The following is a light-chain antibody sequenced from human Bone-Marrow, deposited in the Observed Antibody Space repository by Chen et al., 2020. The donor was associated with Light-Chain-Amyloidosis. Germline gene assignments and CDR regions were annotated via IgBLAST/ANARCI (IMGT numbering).Light chain of an antibody. J-gene: IGKJ5*01. CDR1: QDISNY. Sequence: DIQLTQSPSFLSASVGDRVSITFRASQDISNYLGWYQQRPGKAPKLLIRAASTLQSGVPSRFSGSGSGTEFTLTISSLQPDDFATYYCEQLKSYPITFGQGTRLEIK. V-gene: IGKV1-9*01. CDR3: EQLKSYPIT. CDR2: AAS.